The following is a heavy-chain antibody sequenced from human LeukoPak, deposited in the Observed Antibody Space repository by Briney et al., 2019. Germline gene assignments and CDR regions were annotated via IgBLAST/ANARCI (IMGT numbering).Heavy chain of an antibody. J-gene: IGHJ6*03. CDR2: IYYSGST. V-gene: IGHV4-39*01. Sequence: SETLSLTCTVSGGSISSSSYYWGWIRQPPGKGLEWIGSIYYSGSTYYNPSLKSRVTISVDTSKNQFSLKLSSVTAADTAVYYCATSGWWYYYYYMDVWGKGTTVTISS. CDR3: ATSGWWYYYYYMDV. D-gene: IGHD6-19*01. CDR1: GGSISSSSYY.